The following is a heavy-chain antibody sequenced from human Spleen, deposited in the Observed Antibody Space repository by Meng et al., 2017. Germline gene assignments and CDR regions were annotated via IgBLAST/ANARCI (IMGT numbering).Heavy chain of an antibody. D-gene: IGHD3-22*01. Sequence: GESLKISCAASGFTFSSYEMNWVRQAPGKGPEWVSYISSSGTTTYNADSVKGRFTISRDNAKNSLYLQMDSLRAEDTAVYYCAKDGDSSGYYAYYFDYWGQGTQVTVSS. CDR1: GFTFSSYE. J-gene: IGHJ4*02. CDR2: ISSSGTTT. CDR3: AKDGDSSGYYAYYFDY. V-gene: IGHV3-48*03.